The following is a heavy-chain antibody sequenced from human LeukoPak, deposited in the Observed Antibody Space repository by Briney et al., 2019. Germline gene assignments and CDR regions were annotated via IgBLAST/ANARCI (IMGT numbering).Heavy chain of an antibody. V-gene: IGHV3-43*01. D-gene: IGHD6-19*01. J-gene: IGHJ4*02. CDR3: AKAFSSGGLDFDY. CDR1: GFTFDDYT. CDR2: ISWDGGST. Sequence: DPGGSLRLSCAASGFTFDDYTMHWVRHAPGKGLEWVSLISWDGGSTYYADSVKGRFTISRDNSKNSLCLQMSSLRTEDTALYYCAKAFSSGGLDFDYWGQGTLVTVSS.